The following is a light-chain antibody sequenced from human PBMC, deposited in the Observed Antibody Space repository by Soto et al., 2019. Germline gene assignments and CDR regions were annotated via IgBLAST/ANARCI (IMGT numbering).Light chain of an antibody. Sequence: DIQMTQSPSTLSASVGDRVTITWRASQSISSRLAWYQQKPGKAPKFLVYDASNLESGVPSRFSGSGSGTEFTLTISSLQPDDFATYYCQQYNSYSVTFGQGTKVDIK. V-gene: IGKV1-5*01. CDR1: QSISSR. CDR2: DAS. J-gene: IGKJ1*01. CDR3: QQYNSYSVT.